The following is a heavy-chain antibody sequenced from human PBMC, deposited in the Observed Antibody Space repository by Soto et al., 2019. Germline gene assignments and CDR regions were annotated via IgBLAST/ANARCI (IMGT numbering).Heavy chain of an antibody. J-gene: IGHJ5*02. D-gene: IGHD6-6*01. Sequence: QVQLQESGPGLVKPSQTLSLTCTVSGGSISSGGYYWSWIRQHPGKGLEWIGYIYYSGSTYFNPSLKGRLTISVDTSKHQFSLQLSSVTAADTAVYYCARAGHSSSSEGANWFDPWGQGTLVTVSS. V-gene: IGHV4-31*03. CDR1: GGSISSGGYY. CDR2: IYYSGST. CDR3: ARAGHSSSSEGANWFDP.